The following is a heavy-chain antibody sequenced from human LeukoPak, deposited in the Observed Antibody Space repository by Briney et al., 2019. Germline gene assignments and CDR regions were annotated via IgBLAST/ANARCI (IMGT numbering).Heavy chain of an antibody. CDR1: GFTFSRYW. CDR2: IKQDGSEK. CDR3: ARSKDFWSGYPFDY. V-gene: IGHV3-7*01. J-gene: IGHJ4*02. D-gene: IGHD3-3*01. Sequence: PGGSLSLSCAASGFTFSRYWMSWVRQAPGKGLEWVANIKQDGSEKYYVDSVKGRFTISRDNAKNSLYLQMNSLRAEDTAVYYCARSKDFWSGYPFDYWGQGTLVTVSS.